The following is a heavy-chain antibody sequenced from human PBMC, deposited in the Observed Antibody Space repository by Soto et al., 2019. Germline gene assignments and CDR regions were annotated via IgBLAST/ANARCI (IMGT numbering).Heavy chain of an antibody. CDR2: ISYDGSNK. CDR3: ARGRPYSSGWYPYYFDY. Sequence: QVQLVESGGGVVQPGRSLRLSCAASGFTFSSYAMHWVRQAPGKGLEWVAVISYDGSNKYYADSVKGRFTISRDNSKNTLYLQMNSLRAEDTAVYYCARGRPYSSGWYPYYFDYWGQGTLVTVSS. V-gene: IGHV3-30-3*01. D-gene: IGHD6-19*01. J-gene: IGHJ4*02. CDR1: GFTFSSYA.